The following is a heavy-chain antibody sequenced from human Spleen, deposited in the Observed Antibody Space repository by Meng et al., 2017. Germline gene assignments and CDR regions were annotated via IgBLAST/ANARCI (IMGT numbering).Heavy chain of an antibody. CDR3: ARTRGSYPGY. V-gene: IGHV3-11*01. D-gene: IGHD3-10*01. J-gene: IGHJ4*02. CDR2: ISNSGSAI. CDR1: GFIFSDYY. Sequence: QVQLVESGGGVVQPGRYLRLSCAASGFIFSDYYMSWIRQAPGKGLKWISYISNSGSAIYYADSVKGRFTISRDNAKNSLYLQMNSLRADDTTVYYCARTRGSYPGYWGQGTLVTVSS.